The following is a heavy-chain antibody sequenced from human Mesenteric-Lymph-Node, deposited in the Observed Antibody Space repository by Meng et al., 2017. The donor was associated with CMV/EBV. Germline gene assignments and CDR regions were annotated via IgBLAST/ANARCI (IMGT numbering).Heavy chain of an antibody. J-gene: IGHJ4*02. CDR1: GYTFTGYY. D-gene: IGHD6-6*01. Sequence: ASVKVSCKASGYTFTGYYMHWVRQAPGQGLEWMGWISTYNGDTNYAQRLQGRVTMTTDTSTRTAYLELRSLSSDDTAMYYCARDSEYSTSRGDFWGQGTLVTVSS. V-gene: IGHV1-18*04. CDR2: ISTYNGDT. CDR3: ARDSEYSTSRGDF.